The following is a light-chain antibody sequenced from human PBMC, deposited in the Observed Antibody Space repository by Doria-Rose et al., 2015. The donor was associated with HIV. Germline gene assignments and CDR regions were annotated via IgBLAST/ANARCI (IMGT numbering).Light chain of an antibody. CDR3: QSYDSRLSVYV. V-gene: IGLV1-40*01. CDR2: ANT. J-gene: IGLJ1*01. CDR1: SSNIGAGFD. Sequence: QSVLTQPPSVSGAPGQRVAIPCTGSSSNIGAGFDVHWYQQFPGTAPTLLIHANTNRPSAVPDRFSGSKSGTSASLAISGLRAEDEADYYCQSYDSRLSVYVFGTGTKVTVL.